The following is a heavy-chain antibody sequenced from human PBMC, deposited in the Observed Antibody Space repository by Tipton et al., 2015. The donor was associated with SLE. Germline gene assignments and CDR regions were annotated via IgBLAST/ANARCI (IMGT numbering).Heavy chain of an antibody. V-gene: IGHV3-20*04. D-gene: IGHD1-14*01. CDR3: AKDSTGIPSDY. CDR2: IKWDGDST. Sequence: SLRLSCAASGFNFDDYGMSWVRQAPGKGLEWVSGIKWDGDSTGYADSVKGRFTISRDNAQKSLHLQMNSLRAEDTAVYYCAKDSTGIPSDYWGQGTLVNVSS. CDR1: GFNFDDYG. J-gene: IGHJ4*02.